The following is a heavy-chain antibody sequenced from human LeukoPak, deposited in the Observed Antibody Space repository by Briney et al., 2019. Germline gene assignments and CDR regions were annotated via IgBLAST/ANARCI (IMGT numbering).Heavy chain of an antibody. D-gene: IGHD3-3*01. J-gene: IGHJ4*02. V-gene: IGHV3-11*01. CDR2: ISSSGSTI. Sequence: MPGGSLRLSCAASGFTFSDYYMSWIRQAPGKGLEWVSYISSSGSTIYYADSVKGRFTISRDNAKNSLYLQMNSLRAEDTAAYYCASMDFWSGYPFDYWGQGTLVTVSS. CDR3: ASMDFWSGYPFDY. CDR1: GFTFSDYY.